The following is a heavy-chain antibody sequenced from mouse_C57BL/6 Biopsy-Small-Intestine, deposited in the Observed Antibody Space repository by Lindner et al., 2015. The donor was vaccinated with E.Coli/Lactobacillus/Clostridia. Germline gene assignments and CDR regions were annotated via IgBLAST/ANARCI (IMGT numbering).Heavy chain of an antibody. J-gene: IGHJ2*01. CDR3: ARDHYGSRYYFDY. V-gene: IGHV5-4*01. Sequence: VQLQESGGGLVKPGGSLKLSCAASGSTFSSYAMSWVRQTPEKRLEWVATISDGGSYTYYPDNVKGRFTISRDNAKNNLYLQMSHLKSEDTAMYYCARDHYGSRYYFDYWGQGTTLTVSS. D-gene: IGHD1-1*01. CDR1: GSTFSSYA. CDR2: ISDGGSYT.